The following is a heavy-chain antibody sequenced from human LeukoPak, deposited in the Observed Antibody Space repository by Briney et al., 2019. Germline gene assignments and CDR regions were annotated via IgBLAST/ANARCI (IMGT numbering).Heavy chain of an antibody. D-gene: IGHD4-11*01. J-gene: IGHJ6*03. CDR1: GGSFSGYY. Sequence: SETLSLTSAVSGGSFSGYYWSWIRQPPGKGLEWIGEINHSGSTNYNPSLKSRVTMSVDTSKNQFSLKLSSVTAADTAVYYCASQNFYSNYDPYYYYYMDVWGKGTTVTVSS. CDR3: ASQNFYSNYDPYYYYYMDV. V-gene: IGHV4-34*01. CDR2: INHSGST.